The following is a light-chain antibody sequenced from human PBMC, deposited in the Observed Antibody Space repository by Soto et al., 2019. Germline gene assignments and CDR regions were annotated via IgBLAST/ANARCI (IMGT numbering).Light chain of an antibody. Sequence: DIQMTQSPSTLSASVGDRVTITCRASQSISSWLAWYQQKPGKAPKLLIYKASSLESGVPSRFSGSGSGTEFTLTISSLQPDDFATYYCQQYNSYSWTFGQGTTGDNK. J-gene: IGKJ1*01. CDR1: QSISSW. CDR2: KAS. CDR3: QQYNSYSWT. V-gene: IGKV1-5*03.